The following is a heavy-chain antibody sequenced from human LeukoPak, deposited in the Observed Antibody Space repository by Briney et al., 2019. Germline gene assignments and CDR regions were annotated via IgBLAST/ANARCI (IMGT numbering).Heavy chain of an antibody. J-gene: IGHJ4*02. Sequence: ASVKVSCKASGYTFTSYDINWVRQATGQGLEWMGWMNPNSGNTGYAQKFQGRVTTTRNTSISTAYMELSSLRSEDTGVYYCALMALNGGKGIDYWGQGTLVTVSS. CDR2: MNPNSGNT. CDR1: GYTFTSYD. CDR3: ALMALNGGKGIDY. V-gene: IGHV1-8*01. D-gene: IGHD5-24*01.